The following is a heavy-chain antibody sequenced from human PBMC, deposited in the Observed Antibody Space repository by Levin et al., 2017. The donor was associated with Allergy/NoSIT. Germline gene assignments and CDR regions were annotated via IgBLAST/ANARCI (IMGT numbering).Heavy chain of an antibody. V-gene: IGHV4-61*01. J-gene: IGHJ5*02. Sequence: PSETLSLTCTVSGGSVSSGSYYWSWFRHPPGKGLEWIGYIYYSGSTNYNPSLKSRVTISVDTSKNQFSLKLSSVTAADTAVYYCARDWGSTYGFDPWGQGTLVTVSS. CDR1: GGSVSSGSYY. D-gene: IGHD2-15*01. CDR3: ARDWGSTYGFDP. CDR2: IYYSGST.